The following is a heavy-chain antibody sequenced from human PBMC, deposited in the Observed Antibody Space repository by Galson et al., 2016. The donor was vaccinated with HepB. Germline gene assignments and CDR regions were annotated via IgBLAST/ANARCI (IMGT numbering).Heavy chain of an antibody. CDR2: ISASSGTI. CDR3: ARPYTYYFGSGGYFDVLHYGMDV. Sequence: SLRLSCAASGFRFSDYNMNWVRQAPGRGLEWVAYISASSGTIYYADSVKGRFTISRDNANNSLSLQMNSLRAEDTAFYYCARPYTYYFGSGGYFDVLHYGMDVWDQGTTVSVSS. J-gene: IGHJ6*02. D-gene: IGHD3-10*01. V-gene: IGHV3-48*01. CDR1: GFRFSDYN.